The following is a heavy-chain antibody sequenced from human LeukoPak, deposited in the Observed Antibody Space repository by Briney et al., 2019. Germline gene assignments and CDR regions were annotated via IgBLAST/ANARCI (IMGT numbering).Heavy chain of an antibody. CDR1: GFTFSSYW. CDR2: ISGDGRNI. J-gene: IGHJ4*02. Sequence: GGSLRLSCVASGFTFSSYWMHWVRQDPRKGLVWVSRISGDGRNINYADSVRGRFTISRDNAKNTLYLQMNSLRAEDTAVYYCASHSSGWYGDYWGQGTLVTVSS. CDR3: ASHSSGWYGDY. V-gene: IGHV3-74*01. D-gene: IGHD6-19*01.